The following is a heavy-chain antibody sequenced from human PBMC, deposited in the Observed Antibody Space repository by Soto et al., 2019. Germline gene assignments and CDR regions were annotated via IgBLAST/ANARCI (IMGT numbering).Heavy chain of an antibody. D-gene: IGHD3-22*01. CDR1: GYSFTSYW. Sequence: GESLKISCKGSGYSFTSYWIGWVRQMPGKGLEWMGIIYPGDSDTRYSPSFQGQVTISADKSISTAYLQWSSLKASDTAMYYCARHSFSYDSSGYYYYYYGMDVWGQGTTVTVSS. CDR2: IYPGDSDT. V-gene: IGHV5-51*01. CDR3: ARHSFSYDSSGYYYYYYGMDV. J-gene: IGHJ6*02.